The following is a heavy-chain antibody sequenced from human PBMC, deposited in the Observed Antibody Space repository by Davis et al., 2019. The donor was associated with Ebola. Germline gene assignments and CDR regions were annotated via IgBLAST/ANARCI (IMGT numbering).Heavy chain of an antibody. J-gene: IGHJ6*02. CDR2: IYSDDDK. Sequence: SGPTLVKPPQTLTLTCTFSGFSLSTSGVGVGWIRQPPGKALEWLALIYSDDDKRYSPSLKSRLTITKDTSKNQVVLTMTNMDPVDTATYYSAHRRDRRSSSWPKYYYYGMDVWGQGTTVTVSS. CDR3: AHRRDRRSSSWPKYYYYGMDV. V-gene: IGHV2-5*02. CDR1: GFSLSTSGVG. D-gene: IGHD6-13*01.